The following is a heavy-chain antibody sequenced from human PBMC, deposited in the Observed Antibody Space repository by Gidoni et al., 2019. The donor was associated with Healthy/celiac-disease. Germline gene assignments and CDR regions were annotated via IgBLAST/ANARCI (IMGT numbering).Heavy chain of an antibody. Sequence: EVQLLESGGGLVQPGGSLRPPCAASGCTFSSYARSWVRQAPGKGLEWVSAISGSGGSTYYADSVKGRFTISRDNSKNTLYLQMNSLRAEDTAVYYCAKGRKTPPGSGWYVPYYFDYWGQGTLVTVSS. J-gene: IGHJ4*02. V-gene: IGHV3-23*01. CDR2: ISGSGGST. CDR3: AKGRKTPPGSGWYVPYYFDY. CDR1: GCTFSSYA. D-gene: IGHD6-19*01.